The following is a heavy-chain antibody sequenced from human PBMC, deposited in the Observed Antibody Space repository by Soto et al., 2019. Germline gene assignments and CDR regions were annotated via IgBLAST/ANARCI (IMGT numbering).Heavy chain of an antibody. J-gene: IGHJ4*02. V-gene: IGHV3-23*01. CDR2: IGGSGRTT. D-gene: IGHD3-22*01. Sequence: GGSLRLSCAASAFTFNNYAMSWVRQAPGKGLEWVSGIGGSGRTTYYADSVKGRFTISRDNSNNALFLQMNSLRAEDTAVYYCAKSRYSDSSGDFYDYWGQGTLVTVSS. CDR3: AKSRYSDSSGDFYDY. CDR1: AFTFNNYA.